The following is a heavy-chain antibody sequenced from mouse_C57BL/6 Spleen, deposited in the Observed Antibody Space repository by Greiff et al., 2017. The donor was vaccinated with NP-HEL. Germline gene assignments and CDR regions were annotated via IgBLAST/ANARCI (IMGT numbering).Heavy chain of an antibody. CDR2: LRNKANGYTT. D-gene: IGHD2-4*01. CDR3: ASLYDYYWYFDV. J-gene: IGHJ1*03. V-gene: IGHV7-3*01. Sequence: DVKLVESGGGLVQPGGSLSLSCAASGFTFTDYYMSWVRQPPGKALEWLGFLRNKANGYTTEYSASVKGRFTISRDNSQSILYLQMNALRAEDSATYYCASLYDYYWYFDVWGTGTTVTVSS. CDR1: GFTFTDYY.